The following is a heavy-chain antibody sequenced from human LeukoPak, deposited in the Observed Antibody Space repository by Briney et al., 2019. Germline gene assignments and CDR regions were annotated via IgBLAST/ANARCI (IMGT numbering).Heavy chain of an antibody. CDR3: ARNRWLDC. D-gene: IGHD5-24*01. CDR2: INPSGGST. V-gene: IGHV1-46*01. Sequence: GASVKVSCRASGYTFTSYYMHWVRQAPGQGLEWMGIINPSGGSTTYAQKFQDRVTMTRDTSTSTVYMELSSLRSEDAAVYYCARNRWLDCWGQGTLVTAPS. CDR1: GYTFTSYY. J-gene: IGHJ4*02.